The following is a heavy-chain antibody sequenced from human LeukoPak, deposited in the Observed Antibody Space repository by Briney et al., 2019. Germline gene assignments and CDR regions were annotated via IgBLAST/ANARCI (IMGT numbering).Heavy chain of an antibody. CDR3: ARDRIGGYSYGSFDP. V-gene: IGHV4-31*03. Sequence: SETLSLTCTVSGGSISSGFYYWNWTRQPPGKGLEWIGYISYSGSTYYNPSLKSRVTISADMSKNQFSLKLSSVTAADTAVYYCARDRIGGYSYGSFDPWGQGTLVTVSS. J-gene: IGHJ5*02. CDR1: GGSISSGFYY. CDR2: ISYSGST. D-gene: IGHD5-18*01.